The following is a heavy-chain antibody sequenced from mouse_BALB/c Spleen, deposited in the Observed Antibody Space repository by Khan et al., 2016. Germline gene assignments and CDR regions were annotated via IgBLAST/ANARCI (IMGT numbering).Heavy chain of an antibody. CDR2: ISYDGSN. CDR3: GTLRRVDAMDY. J-gene: IGHJ4*01. D-gene: IGHD1-2*01. CDR1: GYSITSGYY. V-gene: IGHV3-6*02. Sequence: EVQLQESGPGLVKPSQSLSLTCSVTGYSITSGYYWNWIRQFPGNKLEWMGYISYDGSNNYNPSLTNRISITRDTAKNQCYRKLKSVTAEDTSTDDCGTLRRVDAMDYWGQGTSVTVSS.